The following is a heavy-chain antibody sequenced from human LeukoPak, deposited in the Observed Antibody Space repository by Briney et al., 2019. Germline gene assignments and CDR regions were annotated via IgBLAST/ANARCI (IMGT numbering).Heavy chain of an antibody. V-gene: IGHV4-39*01. CDR3: ARHRGGSYLGLLLYFDY. Sequence: SETLSLTCTVSGGSISSSSYYWGWIRQPPGKGLEWIGGIYYSGSTYYNPSLKSRVTISVDTSKNQFSLKLSSVTAADTAVYYCARHRGGSYLGLLLYFDYWGQGTLVTVSS. CDR2: IYYSGST. CDR1: GGSISSSSYY. D-gene: IGHD1-26*01. J-gene: IGHJ4*02.